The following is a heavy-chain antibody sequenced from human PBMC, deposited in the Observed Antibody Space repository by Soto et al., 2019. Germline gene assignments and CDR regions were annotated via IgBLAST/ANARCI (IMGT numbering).Heavy chain of an antibody. V-gene: IGHV3-11*01. CDR1: GFTLSNHY. J-gene: IGHJ4*02. D-gene: IGHD3-10*01. CDR3: ARDGVLLRAGFDS. CDR2: ISTSGTST. Sequence: QMHLVESGGGLVKPGGSVRLSCEASGFTLSNHYMAWIRQAPGKGLEWVSYISTSGTSTFYADSVKGRFTISRDNSKDSLFPQMNSLRVDDTAVYFCARDGVLLRAGFDSWGQGTLVTVAS.